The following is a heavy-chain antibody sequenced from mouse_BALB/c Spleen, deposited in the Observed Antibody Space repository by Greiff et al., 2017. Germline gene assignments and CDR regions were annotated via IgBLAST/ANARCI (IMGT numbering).Heavy chain of an antibody. V-gene: IGHV5-6-5*01. CDR1: GFTFSSYA. D-gene: IGHD2-1*01. Sequence: DVMLVESGGGLVKPGGSLKLSCAASGFTFSSYAMSWVRQTPEKRLEWVASISSGGSTYYPDSVKGRFTISRDNARNILYLQMSSLRSEDTAMYYCARDYYGNYGFAYWGQGTLVTVSA. J-gene: IGHJ3*01. CDR3: ARDYYGNYGFAY. CDR2: ISSGGST.